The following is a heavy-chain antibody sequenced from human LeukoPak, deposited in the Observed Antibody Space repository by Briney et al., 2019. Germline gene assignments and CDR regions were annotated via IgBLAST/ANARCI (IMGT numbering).Heavy chain of an antibody. V-gene: IGHV4-30-4*01. CDR2: MYYSGST. J-gene: IGHJ5*02. CDR3: ASFNWGNNWFDP. Sequence: PSETLSLTCTVSGGSISSGDYYWSWIRQPPGKGLEWIAYMYYSGSTNYNPSLKSRVTISVDTSKNQFSLKLSSVTAADTAVYYCASFNWGNNWFDPWGQGTLVTVSS. D-gene: IGHD7-27*01. CDR1: GGSISSGDYY.